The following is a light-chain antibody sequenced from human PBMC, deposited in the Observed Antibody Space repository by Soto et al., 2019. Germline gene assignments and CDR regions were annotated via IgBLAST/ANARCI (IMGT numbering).Light chain of an antibody. CDR1: SGSIANNY. Sequence: NFMLTQPHSVSESPGKTLSISYTRSSGSIANNYVQWYQQRPGSAPTTVIYENNQRLSGVPDRFSGSTDGSSNSASLTISGLQTEDEADYYCQSYDSAFVVFGGGTKLTVL. CDR2: ENN. J-gene: IGLJ2*01. CDR3: QSYDSAFVV. V-gene: IGLV6-57*04.